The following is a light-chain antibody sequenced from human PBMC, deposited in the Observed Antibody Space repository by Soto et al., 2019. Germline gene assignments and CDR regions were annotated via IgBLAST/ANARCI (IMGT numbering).Light chain of an antibody. Sequence: NFMLTKPHSVSESPGKTVAISCTGSSGSIASNYVQWYQQRPGSAPTTVIYEHNQRPSGVPDRFSGSIDISSNSASLTISGLKTEDEADYYCQSYDSTNWVFGGGTKLTVL. CDR1: SGSIASNY. V-gene: IGLV6-57*02. CDR3: QSYDSTNWV. CDR2: EHN. J-gene: IGLJ3*02.